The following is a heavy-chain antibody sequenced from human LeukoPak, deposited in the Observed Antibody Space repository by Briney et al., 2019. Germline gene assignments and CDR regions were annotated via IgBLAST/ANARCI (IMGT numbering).Heavy chain of an antibody. J-gene: IGHJ4*02. CDR3: ARGGGGNYVLDD. D-gene: IGHD3-10*02. CDR2: IYSGGYT. CDR1: RFSVSSNY. Sequence: GGSLRLSCVVSRFSVSSNYMNWVRQAPGKGLEWVSVIYSGGYTYYADSVKGRLTISRDNSKNTLFLQMNCLTAEDTAIYYCARGGGGNYVLDDWGQGTLVTVSS. V-gene: IGHV3-53*01.